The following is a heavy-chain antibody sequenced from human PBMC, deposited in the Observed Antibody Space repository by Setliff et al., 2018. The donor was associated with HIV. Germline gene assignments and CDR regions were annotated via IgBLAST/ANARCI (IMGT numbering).Heavy chain of an antibody. Sequence: PSETLSLTCAVSGGSISSSNWWSWVRQPPGKGLEWIGEIYHSGSANYNPSLKSRVIISIDKSKNKFSLKVSSVTAADTAVYYCASRVYYYDENRILREEGFVPWGQGTLVTVSS. V-gene: IGHV4-4*02. CDR1: GGSISSSNW. CDR3: ASRVYYYDENRILREEGFVP. D-gene: IGHD3-22*01. J-gene: IGHJ5*02. CDR2: IYHSGSA.